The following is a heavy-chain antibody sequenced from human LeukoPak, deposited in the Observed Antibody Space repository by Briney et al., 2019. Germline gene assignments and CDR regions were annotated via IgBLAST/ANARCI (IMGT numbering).Heavy chain of an antibody. V-gene: IGHV3-30*18. CDR3: AKADSSGWYNLDN. J-gene: IGHJ4*02. CDR1: GFTFSSYD. D-gene: IGHD6-19*01. Sequence: PGRSLRLSCAASGFTFSSYDMHWVRQAPGKGLEWVAVISYGGSNKYYADSVKGRFTISRDNSKSTLYLQMNSLRAEDTAVYYCAKADSSGWYNLDNWGQGTLVSVSS. CDR2: ISYGGSNK.